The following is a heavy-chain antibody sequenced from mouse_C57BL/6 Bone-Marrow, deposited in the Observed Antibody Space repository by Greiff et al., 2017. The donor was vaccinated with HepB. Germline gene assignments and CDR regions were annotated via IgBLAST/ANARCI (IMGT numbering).Heavy chain of an antibody. CDR1: GYTFTDYY. J-gene: IGHJ3*01. Sequence: VQLQQSGPELVKPGASVKISCKASGYTFTDYYMNWVKQSHGKSLEWIGDINPNNGGTSYNQKFKGKATLTVDKSSSTAYMELRSLTSEDSAVYYCASRDVSFAYWGQGTLVTVSA. CDR2: INPNNGGT. CDR3: ASRDVSFAY. V-gene: IGHV1-26*01. D-gene: IGHD3-3*01.